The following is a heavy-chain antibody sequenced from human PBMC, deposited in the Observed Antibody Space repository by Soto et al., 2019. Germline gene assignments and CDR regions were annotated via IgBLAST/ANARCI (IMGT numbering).Heavy chain of an antibody. J-gene: IGHJ4*02. CDR3: VKGEYYYDSSGYYPFDY. V-gene: IGHV3-48*01. CDR2: ISSSSTTK. Sequence: GGSLRLSCAASGFTFSSYSMNWVRQAPGKGLEWVSYISSSSTTKYYADSVKGRFTISRDNSKNTQYLQMSSLRADDTAVYYCVKGEYYYDSSGYYPFDYWGQGTLVTVSS. CDR1: GFTFSSYS. D-gene: IGHD3-22*01.